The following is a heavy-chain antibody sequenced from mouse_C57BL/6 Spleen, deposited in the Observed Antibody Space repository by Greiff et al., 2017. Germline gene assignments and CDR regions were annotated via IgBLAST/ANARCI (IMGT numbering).Heavy chain of an antibody. Sequence: EVQRVESGGGLVQPGGSLSLSCAASGFTFTDYYMSWVRQPPGKALEWLGFIRNKANGYTTEYSASVKGRFTISRDNSQSILYLQMNALRAEDSATYYCARYTTVVAFDDWGQGTTLTVSS. CDR3: ARYTTVVAFDD. D-gene: IGHD1-1*01. CDR2: IRNKANGYTT. V-gene: IGHV7-3*01. J-gene: IGHJ2*01. CDR1: GFTFTDYY.